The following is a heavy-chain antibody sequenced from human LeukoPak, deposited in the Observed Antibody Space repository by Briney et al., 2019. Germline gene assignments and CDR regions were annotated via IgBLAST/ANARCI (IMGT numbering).Heavy chain of an antibody. CDR1: GYTFTSYG. D-gene: IGHD5-12*01. J-gene: IGHJ4*02. Sequence: ASVKVSCKASGYTFTSYGISWVRQAPGQGLEWMGWVNPNSGGTNYAQKFQGRVTMTRDTSISTAYMELSRLRSDDTAVYYCARLGGYDYDYWGQGTLVTVSS. CDR3: ARLGGYDYDY. CDR2: VNPNSGGT. V-gene: IGHV1-2*02.